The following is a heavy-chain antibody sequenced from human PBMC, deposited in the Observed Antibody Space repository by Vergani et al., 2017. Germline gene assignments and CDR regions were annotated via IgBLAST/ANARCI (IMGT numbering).Heavy chain of an antibody. Sequence: EVQLVESGGGLVKPGGSLRLSCAASGFTFSSYSMNWVRQAPGKGLEWVSAISGSGGSTYYADSVKGRFTISRDNAKNSLYLQMNSLRAEDTAVYYCASVHRYYFDYWGQGTLVTVSS. J-gene: IGHJ4*02. CDR3: ASVHRYYFDY. CDR2: ISGSGGST. CDR1: GFTFSSYS. V-gene: IGHV3-21*04.